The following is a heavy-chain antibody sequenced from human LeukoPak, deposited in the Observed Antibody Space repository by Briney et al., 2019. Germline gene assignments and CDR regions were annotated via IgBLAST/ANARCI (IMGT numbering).Heavy chain of an antibody. V-gene: IGHV3-9*01. D-gene: IGHD6-13*01. CDR1: GFTFDDYA. J-gene: IGHJ5*02. Sequence: GRSLRLSCAASGFTFDDYAMHWVRQAPGKGLEWVSGISWNSGSIGYADSVKGRFTISRDSAKNSLYLQMNSLTAEDTAVYYCARDGAAAAFGGWFDPWGQGTLVAVSS. CDR3: ARDGAAAAFGGWFDP. CDR2: ISWNSGSI.